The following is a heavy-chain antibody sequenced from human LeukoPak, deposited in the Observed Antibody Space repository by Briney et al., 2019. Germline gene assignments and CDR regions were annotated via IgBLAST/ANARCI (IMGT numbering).Heavy chain of an antibody. D-gene: IGHD6-13*01. J-gene: IGHJ5*02. Sequence: ASVKVSCMASGYTFTGYYMHWVRQAPGQGREWMGWINPNSGGTNYAQKLQGRVTITRDTTLSTPYIGLSRLRADGTAVCYCARDGSSWYAVGLFDPWGQGTLVTVSS. CDR1: GYTFTGYY. V-gene: IGHV1-2*02. CDR2: INPNSGGT. CDR3: ARDGSSWYAVGLFDP.